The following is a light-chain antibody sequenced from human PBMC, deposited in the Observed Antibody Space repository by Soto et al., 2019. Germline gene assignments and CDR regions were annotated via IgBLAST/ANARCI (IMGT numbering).Light chain of an antibody. J-gene: IGLJ1*01. Sequence: QSALTQHASVSASPGQSITISCTGTSSDVGGYNYVSWYQQHPGKAPKLIIYEVNNRPSGVSNRFSGSKSGNTASLTISGLQPEDEADYYCTSYTSRNTYFFGIGTKVTVL. CDR3: TSYTSRNTYF. CDR2: EVN. V-gene: IGLV2-14*01. CDR1: SSDVGGYNY.